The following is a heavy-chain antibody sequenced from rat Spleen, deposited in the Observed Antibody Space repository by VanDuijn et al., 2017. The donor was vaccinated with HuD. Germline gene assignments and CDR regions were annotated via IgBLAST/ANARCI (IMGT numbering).Heavy chain of an antibody. Sequence: EVQLVESGGGLVQPGRSLKLSYAASGFTFSDYNMAWVRQAPKKGLEWVASISNARGITYYADPVKGRFTVSRDNEQNTLYLQMNSLRSEDTATYYCSRGGATRFDYWGQGVMVTVSS. CDR2: ISNARGIT. CDR3: SRGGATRFDY. V-gene: IGHV5-22*01. D-gene: IGHD1-11*01. CDR1: GFTFSDYN. J-gene: IGHJ2*01.